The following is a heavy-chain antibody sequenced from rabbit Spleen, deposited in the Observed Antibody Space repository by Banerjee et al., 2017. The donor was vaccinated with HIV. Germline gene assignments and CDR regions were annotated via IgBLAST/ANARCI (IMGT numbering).Heavy chain of an antibody. V-gene: IGHV1S40*01. CDR3: ARDAGTSFSTYGMDL. CDR1: GFSFASGYD. D-gene: IGHD8-1*01. CDR2: AYAGSSGST. J-gene: IGHJ6*01. Sequence: QSLEESGGGLVKPGASLTLTCKASGFSFASGYDMCWVRQDPGKGLEWVACAYAGSSGSTYSATWAKGRFTVSKTSSTTVTLQMTSLTAADTATYFCARDAGTSFSTYGMDLWGQGTLVTVS.